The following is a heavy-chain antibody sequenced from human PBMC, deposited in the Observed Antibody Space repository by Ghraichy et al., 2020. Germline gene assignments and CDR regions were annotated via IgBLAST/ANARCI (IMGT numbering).Heavy chain of an antibody. CDR3: ARDGTYCGGDCPSYAFDI. J-gene: IGHJ3*02. CDR1: GGTFSSYA. V-gene: IGHV1-69*05. D-gene: IGHD2-21*02. CDR2: IIPIFGTA. Sequence: SVKVSCKASGGTFSSYAISWVRQAPGQGLEWMGGIIPIFGTANYAQKFQGRVTITTDESTSTAYMELSSLRSEDTAVYYCARDGTYCGGDCPSYAFDIWGQGTMVTVSS.